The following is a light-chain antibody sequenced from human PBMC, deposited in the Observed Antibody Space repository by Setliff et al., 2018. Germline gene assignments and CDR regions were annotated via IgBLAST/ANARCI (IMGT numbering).Light chain of an antibody. CDR1: SSDVGGYNY. CDR2: DVT. V-gene: IGLV2-14*03. Sequence: QSALTQPASVSGSPGQSITISCTGTSSDVGGYNYVSWYQQHPGKAPKLMIYDVTNRPSGISNRFSGSKSDNTASLTISGLQAEDEADYYCSSYLSSGSHVVFGGGTKVTVL. CDR3: SSYLSSGSHVV. J-gene: IGLJ2*01.